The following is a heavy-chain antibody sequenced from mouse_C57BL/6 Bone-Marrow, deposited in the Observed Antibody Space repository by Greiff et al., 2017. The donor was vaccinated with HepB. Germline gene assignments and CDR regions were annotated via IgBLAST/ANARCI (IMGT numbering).Heavy chain of an antibody. J-gene: IGHJ2*01. V-gene: IGHV5-9-1*02. CDR2: ISSGGDYI. CDR1: GFTFSSYA. D-gene: IGHD1-1*01. Sequence: VQRVESGEGLVKPGGSLKLSCAASGFTFSSYAMSWVRQTPEKRLEWVAYISSGGDYIYYADTVKGRFTISRDNARNTLYLQMSSLKSEDTAMYYCTRENYYYGYYFDYWGQGTTLTVSS. CDR3: TRENYYYGYYFDY.